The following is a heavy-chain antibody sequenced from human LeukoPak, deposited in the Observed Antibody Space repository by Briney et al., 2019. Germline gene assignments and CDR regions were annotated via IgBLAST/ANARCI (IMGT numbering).Heavy chain of an antibody. CDR3: ARANEYYDSPNPYFDY. D-gene: IGHD3-22*01. CDR1: GFTFDDYT. V-gene: IGHV3-20*04. CDR2: ISWDGGST. J-gene: IGHJ4*02. Sequence: GGSLRLSCAASGFTFDDYTMHWVRQAPGKGLEWVSLISWDGGSTGYADSVKGRFTISRDNAKNSLYLQMNSLRAEDTALYYCARANEYYDSPNPYFDYWGQGTLVTVSS.